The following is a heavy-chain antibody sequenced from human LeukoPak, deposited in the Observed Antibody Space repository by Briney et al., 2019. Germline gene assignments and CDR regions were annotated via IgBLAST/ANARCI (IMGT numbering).Heavy chain of an antibody. CDR2: ISSSGSTI. CDR3: ARGWGGGSGYYMDV. J-gene: IGHJ6*03. CDR1: GFTFSSYE. D-gene: IGHD2-15*01. V-gene: IGHV3-48*03. Sequence: PGGSLRLSCAASGFTFSSYEMNWVRQAPGKGLEWVSYISSSGSTIYYADSVKGRFTISRDNAKNSLYLQMNSLRAEDTAVYYCARGWGGGSGYYMDVWGKGTTVTISS.